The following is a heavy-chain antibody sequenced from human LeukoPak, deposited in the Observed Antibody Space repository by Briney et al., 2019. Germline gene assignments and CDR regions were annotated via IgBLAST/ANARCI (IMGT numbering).Heavy chain of an antibody. CDR2: INHNSGGT. D-gene: IGHD6-13*01. Sequence: GASVKVSCTASGYTLTGYSIHWVCQTPGQGLEWMGRINHNSGGTNYSQKFQGTVTMTRDTSINTAYMELSRLTSDDTAVYYCARDRLAAAGSGGWGQGTLVTVSS. CDR3: ARDRLAAAGSGG. CDR1: GYTLTGYS. J-gene: IGHJ4*02. V-gene: IGHV1-2*06.